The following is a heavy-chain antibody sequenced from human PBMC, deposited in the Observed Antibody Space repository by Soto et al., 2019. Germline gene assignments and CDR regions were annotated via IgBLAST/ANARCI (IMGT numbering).Heavy chain of an antibody. CDR2: IYYSGST. CDR1: GGSISSYY. D-gene: IGHD4-17*01. V-gene: IGHV4-59*08. CDR3: ARLDYRRLFDY. Sequence: SEPLSLTCTVSGGSISSYYWSWIRQPPGKGLEWIGYIYYSGSTNYNPSLKSRVTISVDTSKNQFSLKLSSVTAADTAVYYCARLDYRRLFDYWGQGTLVTVSS. J-gene: IGHJ4*02.